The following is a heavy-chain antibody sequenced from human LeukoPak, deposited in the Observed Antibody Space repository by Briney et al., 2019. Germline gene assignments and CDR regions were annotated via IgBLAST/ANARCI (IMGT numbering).Heavy chain of an antibody. J-gene: IGHJ4*02. V-gene: IGHV3-23*01. D-gene: IGHD5-18*01. CDR2: ISGSGGST. CDR3: AKARRCGYSYGCEFDY. Sequence: GGSLRLSCAASGFTFTNYAMSWVRQAPGKGLEWVSAISGSGGSTYYADSVKGRFTISRDNSKNTLYLQMNSLRAEDTAVYYCAKARRCGYSYGCEFDYWGQGTLVTVSS. CDR1: GFTFTNYA.